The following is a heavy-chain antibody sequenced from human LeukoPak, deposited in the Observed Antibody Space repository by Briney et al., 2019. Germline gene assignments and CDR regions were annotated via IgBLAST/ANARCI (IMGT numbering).Heavy chain of an antibody. CDR2: IYYSGST. D-gene: IGHD2-15*01. CDR3: ARVVAGRFDP. Sequence: SETLSLTCTVSGGSISSYYWSWIRQPPGKGLEWIGYIYYSGSTNYNPSLKSRVTISVNTSKNQFSLKLSSVTAADTAVYYCARVVAGRFDPWGQGTLVTVSS. CDR1: GGSISSYY. V-gene: IGHV4-59*01. J-gene: IGHJ5*02.